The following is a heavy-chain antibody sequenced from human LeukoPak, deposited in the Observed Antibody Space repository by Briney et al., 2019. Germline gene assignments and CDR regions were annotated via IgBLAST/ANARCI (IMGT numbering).Heavy chain of an antibody. D-gene: IGHD4-17*01. CDR1: GFTFSSYG. Sequence: GRSLRLSCAASGFTFSSYGMHWVRQAPGKGLEWVAVISYDGSNKYYADSVKGRFTISRDNSKNTLYLQMNSLRAEDTAVYYCALGDPLDYWGQGTLVTVSS. V-gene: IGHV3-30*03. J-gene: IGHJ4*02. CDR3: ALGDPLDY. CDR2: ISYDGSNK.